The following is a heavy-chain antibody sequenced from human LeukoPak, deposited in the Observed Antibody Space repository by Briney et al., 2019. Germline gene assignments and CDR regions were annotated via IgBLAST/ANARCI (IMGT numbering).Heavy chain of an antibody. D-gene: IGHD6-19*01. CDR3: ARPYSSGWYRYFQH. V-gene: IGHV4-34*01. CDR2: INHSGST. CDR1: GGSFSGYY. J-gene: IGHJ1*01. Sequence: SETLSLTCAVYGGSFSGYYWSWIRQPPGKGLEWIGEINHSGSTNYNPSLKSRVTISVDTSKNQFSLKLSSVTAADTAVYYCARPYSSGWYRYFQHWGQGILVTVSS.